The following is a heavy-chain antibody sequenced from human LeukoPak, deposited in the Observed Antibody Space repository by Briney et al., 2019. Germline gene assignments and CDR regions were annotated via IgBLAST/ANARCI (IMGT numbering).Heavy chain of an antibody. V-gene: IGHV4-59*01. CDR3: ARDGTYYYGSGSYPNYYYYGMDV. D-gene: IGHD3-10*01. CDR1: GGSISSYY. CDR2: IYYSGST. J-gene: IGHJ6*04. Sequence: SETLSLTCTVSGGSISSYYWSWIRQPPGKGLEWIGYIYYSGSTNYNPSLKSRVTISVDTSKNQFSLKLSSVTAAGTAVYYCARDGTYYYGSGSYPNYYYYGMDVWGKGTTVTVSS.